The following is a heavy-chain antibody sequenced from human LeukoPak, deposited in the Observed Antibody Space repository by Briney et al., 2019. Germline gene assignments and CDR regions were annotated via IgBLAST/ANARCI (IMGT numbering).Heavy chain of an antibody. V-gene: IGHV3-23*01. CDR1: GFTFSSYA. J-gene: IGHJ4*02. D-gene: IGHD4-17*01. CDR3: ARSRYGDYFDY. Sequence: GGSLRLSCAASGFTFSSYAMSWVRQAPGKGLEWVSAISGSGGSTYYADSVKGRFTISRHNSKNTLYLQMNSLRAEDTAVYYCARSRYGDYFDYWGQGTLVTVSS. CDR2: ISGSGGST.